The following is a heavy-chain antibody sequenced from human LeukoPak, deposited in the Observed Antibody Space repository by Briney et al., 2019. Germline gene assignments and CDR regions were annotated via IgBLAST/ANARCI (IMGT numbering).Heavy chain of an antibody. CDR2: IKSKTDGETT. CDR1: GFTFTNAW. D-gene: IGHD3-10*01. CDR3: TTDLGTYYHGSQRLIPIDY. Sequence: GGSLRLSCVDSGFTFTNAWMSWVRQAPGRGLEWIGRIKSKTDGETTNYAEPVRGRFTISRDDSKSAVYLQMNSLKIEDTAVYYCTTDLGTYYHGSQRLIPIDYWGQGTLVTVSS. J-gene: IGHJ4*02. V-gene: IGHV3-15*01.